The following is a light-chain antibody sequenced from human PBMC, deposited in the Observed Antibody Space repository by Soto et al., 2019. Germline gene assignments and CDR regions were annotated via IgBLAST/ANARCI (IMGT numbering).Light chain of an antibody. Sequence: DIALTQSPDSLALSLGERATMNCKSSQSVLYSSYNKSYLAWYQVKPGRPPKLLFSWASTRESGVPDRFSGRGSGTDFNLTINSLQAEDVAIYYCQQDYYTLNTFGQGTRLEIK. V-gene: IGKV4-1*01. CDR3: QQDYYTLNT. CDR1: QSVLYSSYNKSY. CDR2: WAS. J-gene: IGKJ5*01.